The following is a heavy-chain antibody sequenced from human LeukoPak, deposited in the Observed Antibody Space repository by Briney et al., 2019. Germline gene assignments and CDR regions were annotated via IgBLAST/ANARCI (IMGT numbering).Heavy chain of an antibody. D-gene: IGHD1-26*01. CDR2: ISDSGDGT. Sequence: GGSLRLPCAASGFTFSSYAMRWVRQAPGKGLEWVSSISDSGDGTYYADSVKGRFTISRDNSKNTLYLQMNSLRAEDTAVYYCAKSSGTFYSDYWGQGTLVTVSS. CDR1: GFTFSSYA. V-gene: IGHV3-23*01. J-gene: IGHJ4*02. CDR3: AKSSGTFYSDY.